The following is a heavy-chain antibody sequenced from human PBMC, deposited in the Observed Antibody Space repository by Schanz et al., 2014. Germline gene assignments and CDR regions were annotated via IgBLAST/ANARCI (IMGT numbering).Heavy chain of an antibody. J-gene: IGHJ4*02. V-gene: IGHV1-18*01. CDR2: ISAYNGNT. CDR3: ASPSGYSDYGTYFDF. D-gene: IGHD5-12*01. Sequence: QVQLVQSGAEVKKPGALVKVSCKASGYTFTSYGISWVRQAPGQGLEWMGWISAYNGNTKYPQKLQGRVTMTTDTSTSTAYMELRSLRSDDTAVYYCASPSGYSDYGTYFDFWGQGTLVTVSS. CDR1: GYTFTSYG.